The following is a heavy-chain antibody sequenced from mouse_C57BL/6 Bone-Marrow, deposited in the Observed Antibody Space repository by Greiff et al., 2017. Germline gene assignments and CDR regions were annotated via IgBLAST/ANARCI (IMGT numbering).Heavy chain of an antibody. CDR2: ISSGGSYT. CDR1: GFTFSSYG. V-gene: IGHV5-6*01. J-gene: IGHJ2*01. CDR3: ARLYGSNFDY. Sequence: EVQVVESGGDLVKPGGSLKLSCAASGFTFSSYGMSWVRQTPDKRLEWVATISSGGSYTYYPDSVKGRFTISRDNAKNTLYLQMSSLKSEDTAMYYCARLYGSNFDYWGQGTTLTVSS. D-gene: IGHD1-1*01.